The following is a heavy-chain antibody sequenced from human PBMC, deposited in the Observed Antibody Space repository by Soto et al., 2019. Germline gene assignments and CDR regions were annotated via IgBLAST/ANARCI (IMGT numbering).Heavy chain of an antibody. D-gene: IGHD6-19*01. V-gene: IGHV3-30-3*01. CDR3: ASGGRIAVAGIDY. J-gene: IGHJ4*02. Sequence: GSLRLSCAASGFTFSSYAMHWVRQAPGKGLEWVAVISYDGSNKYYADSVKGRFTISRDNSKNTLYLQMNSLRAEDTAVYYCASGGRIAVAGIDYWGQGTLVTVSS. CDR2: ISYDGSNK. CDR1: GFTFSSYA.